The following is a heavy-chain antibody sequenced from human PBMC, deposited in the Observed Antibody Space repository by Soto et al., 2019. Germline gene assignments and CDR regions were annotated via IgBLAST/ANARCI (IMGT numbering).Heavy chain of an antibody. Sequence: SETLSLTCTVSGGSISSGGYYWSWIRQHPGKGLEWIGYIYYSGSTYYNPSLKSRVTISVDTSKNQFSLKLSSVTAADTAVYYCARDDYSSGYYPYYWGQGTLVTVSS. D-gene: IGHD3-22*01. CDR2: IYYSGST. CDR1: GGSISSGGYY. V-gene: IGHV4-31*03. J-gene: IGHJ4*02. CDR3: ARDDYSSGYYPYY.